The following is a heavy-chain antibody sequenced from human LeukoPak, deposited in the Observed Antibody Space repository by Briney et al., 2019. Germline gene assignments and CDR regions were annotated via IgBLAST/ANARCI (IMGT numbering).Heavy chain of an antibody. D-gene: IGHD6-19*01. CDR3: AKVDSGWYKGRFDY. Sequence: GGSLRLSCAASGFTFYSYAMTWVRQAPGKGLEWVSAISGSGTTTYYTGSVKGRFTISRDNSENTLYLQMNSLRAEDTAVYYCAKVDSGWYKGRFDYWGQGTLVTVSS. J-gene: IGHJ4*02. CDR2: ISGSGTTT. V-gene: IGHV3-23*01. CDR1: GFTFYSYA.